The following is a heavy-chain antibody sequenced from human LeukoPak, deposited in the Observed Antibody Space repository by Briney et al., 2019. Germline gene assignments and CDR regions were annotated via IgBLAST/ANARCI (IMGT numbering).Heavy chain of an antibody. CDR3: AGGDCSGGSCYYYYMDV. Sequence: SETLSLTCTVSGGSISSYYWSWIRQPAGKGLEWIGRIYTSGSTNYNPSLKSRVTMSVDTSKNQFSLKLSSVTAADTAVYYCAGGDCSGGSCYYYYMDVWGKGTTVIVSS. CDR1: GGSISSYY. D-gene: IGHD2-15*01. V-gene: IGHV4-4*07. CDR2: IYTSGST. J-gene: IGHJ6*03.